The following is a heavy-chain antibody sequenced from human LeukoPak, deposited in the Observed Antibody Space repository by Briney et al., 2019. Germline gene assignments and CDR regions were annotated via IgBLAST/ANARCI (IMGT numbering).Heavy chain of an antibody. Sequence: GGSLRLSCAASGFTFSGDWMHWVRQAPGKGLVWVSRINSDGTTTYSDSVKGRFTVSRDNTKNTLYLQMNSLRAEDTAVYYCGRHRIAVAGRGAFDIWGQGTTVTVSS. CDR1: GFTFSGDW. D-gene: IGHD6-19*01. CDR2: INSDGTT. CDR3: GRHRIAVAGRGAFDI. V-gene: IGHV3-74*01. J-gene: IGHJ3*02.